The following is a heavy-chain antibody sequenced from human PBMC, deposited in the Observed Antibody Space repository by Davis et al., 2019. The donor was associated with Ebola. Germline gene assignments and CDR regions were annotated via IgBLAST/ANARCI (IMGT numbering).Heavy chain of an antibody. V-gene: IGHV4-61*08. Sequence: PGGSLRLSCSVSGDSISSGDYYWTWIRQPPGKGLEWIGHIYYSGKTSYNPSLKSRVTISVDTSKNQFSLKLSSVTAADTAVYYCARDLRGFRDYGMDVWGQGTTVTVSS. CDR1: GDSISSGDYY. J-gene: IGHJ6*02. CDR2: IYYSGKT. D-gene: IGHD3-10*01. CDR3: ARDLRGFRDYGMDV.